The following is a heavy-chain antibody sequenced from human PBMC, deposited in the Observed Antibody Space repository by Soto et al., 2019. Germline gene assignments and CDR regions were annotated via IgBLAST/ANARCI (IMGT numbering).Heavy chain of an antibody. Sequence: EVQLLESGGGLVQPGGSLRLSCAASGFTFSSYAMSWVRQAPGKGLEWVSAISGSGGSTYYADSVKGRFTITRDNAKNTLYLQMNSLRAEDTAVSYCAYDSSGYYSSRGYWGQGTLVTVSS. CDR2: ISGSGGST. D-gene: IGHD3-22*01. CDR1: GFTFSSYA. V-gene: IGHV3-23*01. J-gene: IGHJ4*02. CDR3: AYDSSGYYSSRGY.